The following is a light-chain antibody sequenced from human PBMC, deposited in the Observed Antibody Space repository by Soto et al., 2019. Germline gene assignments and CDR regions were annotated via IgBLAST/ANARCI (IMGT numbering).Light chain of an antibody. CDR1: SSDVGGYNY. CDR2: DVS. Sequence: QSALTQPASVSGSPGQSITISCTGTSSDVGGYNYVSWYQQHPGKAPKLMIYDVSNRPSGVSNRFSGSKSGNTASLTISGLPAGDEADYYCSSYTSSSTLLYVFGTGTKVTVL. CDR3: SSYTSSSTLLYV. V-gene: IGLV2-14*01. J-gene: IGLJ1*01.